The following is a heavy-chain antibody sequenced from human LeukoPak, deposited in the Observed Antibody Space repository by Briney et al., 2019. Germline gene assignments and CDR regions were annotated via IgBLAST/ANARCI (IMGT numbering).Heavy chain of an antibody. V-gene: IGHV4-31*03. J-gene: IGHJ4*02. CDR2: IYSSGST. Sequence: PSQTLSLTCTVSGGSISSGGYYWSWIRQHPGKGLEWIGYIYSSGSTYYNPSLKSRVTISVGTSKNQFSLKLSSVTAADTAVYYCARATYYYDSSGYYPDYWGQGTLVTVSS. D-gene: IGHD3-22*01. CDR3: ARATYYYDSSGYYPDY. CDR1: GGSISSGGYY.